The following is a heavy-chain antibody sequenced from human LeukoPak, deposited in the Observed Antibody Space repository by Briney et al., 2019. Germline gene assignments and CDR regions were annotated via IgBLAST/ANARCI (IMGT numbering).Heavy chain of an antibody. Sequence: PSETLSLTCTVSGGSMTSNTYYWSWIRQPAGKGLEWIGRIYTSGSTNYNPSLKSRVTISLDTSKQQFSLKVTSMTAADTAVYFCARDNVVDATSGIDYWGQGTLVTVSS. V-gene: IGHV4-61*02. CDR1: GGSMTSNTYY. J-gene: IGHJ4*02. CDR3: ARDNVVDATSGIDY. CDR2: IYTSGST. D-gene: IGHD2-15*01.